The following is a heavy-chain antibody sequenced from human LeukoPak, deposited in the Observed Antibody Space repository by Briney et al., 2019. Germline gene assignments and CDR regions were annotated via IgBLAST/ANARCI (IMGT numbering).Heavy chain of an antibody. CDR2: INNDGNIT. J-gene: IGHJ3*02. CDR1: GLTFSGYW. CDR3: ARELIYGNDAFDI. V-gene: IGHV3-74*03. D-gene: IGHD1-26*01. Sequence: GGSLRLSCAASGLTFSGYWMHWVRQAPGKGLVWVSRINNDGNITTYADSVKGRFTISRDNAKNTLYLQTKSLRAEDTAVYYCARELIYGNDAFDIWGQGTMVTVSS.